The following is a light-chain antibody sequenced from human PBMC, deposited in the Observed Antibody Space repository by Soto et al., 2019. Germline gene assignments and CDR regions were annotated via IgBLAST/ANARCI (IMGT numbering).Light chain of an antibody. CDR1: SSDIGGYNS. CDR2: DVS. Sequence: QSALTQSPSASGSPGQSVTISCTGTSSDIGGYNSVSWYQQHPGKAHKVMIYDVSKRPSGVPDRFSGSKSGNTASLTVSALPAEDEADYYCSSYTDRNNLVFGTGTKLTVL. CDR3: SSYTDRNNLV. V-gene: IGLV2-8*01. J-gene: IGLJ1*01.